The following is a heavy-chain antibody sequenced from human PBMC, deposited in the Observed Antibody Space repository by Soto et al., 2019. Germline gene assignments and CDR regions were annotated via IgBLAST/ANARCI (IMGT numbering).Heavy chain of an antibody. J-gene: IGHJ3*02. D-gene: IGHD4-17*01. CDR3: ARGLGLRAFDI. CDR1: GFTFSIFG. V-gene: IGHV3-21*01. CDR2: LSSSGDYI. Sequence: GGSLRLSCAASGFTFSIFGMNWVRQAPGKGLEWVSSLSSSGDYIYYADSVKGRFTISRDNAKDSLYLQMNSLRAEDTAVYYCARGLGLRAFDIWGQGTMVTVS.